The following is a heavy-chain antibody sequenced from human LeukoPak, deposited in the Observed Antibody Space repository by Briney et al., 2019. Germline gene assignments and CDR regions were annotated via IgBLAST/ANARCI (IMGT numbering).Heavy chain of an antibody. V-gene: IGHV5-10-1*01. CDR3: ARHWRPDWFQDY. Sequence: GESLRISCKGFGYSFPSSWLGGVRELPGTGLGRVGRVDPSDPNDSYPNYSPSFQGHVTISVDKSITTAYLQWSSLRASDTAMYYCARHWRPDWFQDYWGQGTLVTVSS. CDR1: GYSFPSSW. D-gene: IGHD3-9*01. CDR2: VDPSDPNDSYP. J-gene: IGHJ4*02.